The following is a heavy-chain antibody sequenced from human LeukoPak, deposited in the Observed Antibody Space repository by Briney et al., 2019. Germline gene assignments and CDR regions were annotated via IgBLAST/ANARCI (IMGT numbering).Heavy chain of an antibody. CDR1: GGSISSYY. V-gene: IGHV4-4*07. J-gene: IGHJ4*02. CDR3: ARTTYYYDSSGYGFDY. CDR2: IYTSGST. D-gene: IGHD3-22*01. Sequence: ASETLSLTCTVSGGSISSYYWSWIRQPAGRGLEWIGRIYTSGSTNYNPSLKSRVTMSVDTSKNQFSLKLSSVTAADTAVYYCARTTYYYDSSGYGFDYWGQGTLVTVSS.